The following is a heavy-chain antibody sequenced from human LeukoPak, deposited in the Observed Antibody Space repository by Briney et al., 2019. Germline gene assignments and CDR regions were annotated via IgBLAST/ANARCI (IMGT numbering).Heavy chain of an antibody. J-gene: IGHJ4*02. CDR1: GFTFSSYA. D-gene: IGHD3-3*01. V-gene: IGHV3-23*01. Sequence: GGSLRLSCAASGFTFSSYAMSWVRQAPGKGLVWVSAISGSGGSTYYADSVKGRFTISRDNSKNTLYLQMNSLRAEDTAVYYCAKAPPRYYDFWSGYYCDYWGQGTLVTVSS. CDR3: AKAPPRYYDFWSGYYCDY. CDR2: ISGSGGST.